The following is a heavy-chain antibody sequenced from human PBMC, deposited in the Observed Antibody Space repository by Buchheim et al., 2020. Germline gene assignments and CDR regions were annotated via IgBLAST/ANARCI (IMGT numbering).Heavy chain of an antibody. CDR2: IYHSGST. J-gene: IGHJ4*02. CDR1: GGSISSSNW. Sequence: QVQLQESGPGLVKPSGTLSLTCAVSGGSISSSNWWSWVRQPPGKGLEWIGEIYHSGSTNYSPSLKSRVTISVDTSKNQFSLKLSSVTAADTAVYYCARGQRRNLYYYDSSGYYFYFDYWGQGTL. D-gene: IGHD3-22*01. CDR3: ARGQRRNLYYYDSSGYYFYFDY. V-gene: IGHV4-4*02.